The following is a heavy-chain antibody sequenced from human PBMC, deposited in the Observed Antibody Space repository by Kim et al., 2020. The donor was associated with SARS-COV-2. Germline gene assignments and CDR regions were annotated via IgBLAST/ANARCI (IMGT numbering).Heavy chain of an antibody. D-gene: IGHD6-13*01. CDR3: ARLGSQYSSWFDP. CDR1: GGSVSSTNW. Sequence: SETLSLTCAVFGGSVSSTNWWTWVRQPPGKGLEWIGQISYSGSTNYNPSLKSRVTISVDTSYNHFSLRLTSVTAADTAVYYCARLGSQYSSWFDPWGQGTLVTVSS. J-gene: IGHJ5*02. CDR2: ISYSGST. V-gene: IGHV4-4*02.